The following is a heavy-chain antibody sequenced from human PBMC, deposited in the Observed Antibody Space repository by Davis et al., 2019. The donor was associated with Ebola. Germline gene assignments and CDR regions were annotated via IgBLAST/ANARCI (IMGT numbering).Heavy chain of an antibody. D-gene: IGHD6-19*01. CDR1: GGSFSGYY. CDR2: INHSGST. J-gene: IGHJ4*02. CDR3: AREGGGWYHRLDY. V-gene: IGHV4-34*01. Sequence: SETLSLTCAVYGGSFSGYYWSWIRQPPGKGLEWIGEINHSGSTNYNPSLKSRVTISVDTSKNQFSLKLRSLTAADTAVYYCAREGGGWYHRLDYWGQGTLVTVSS.